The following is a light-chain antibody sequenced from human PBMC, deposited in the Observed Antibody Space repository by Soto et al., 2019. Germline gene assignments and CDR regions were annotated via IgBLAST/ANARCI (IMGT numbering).Light chain of an antibody. Sequence: DIQMTQSPSSLSASVGDRVTVTCRASQNIKNYLNWYQQQPGKAPKLLIYAASSLEGGVPSRFSGSGSGTDFTLTINSLQPEDFTTYYCQQSYSASPHTFGQGTKLEIK. CDR3: QQSYSASPHT. CDR1: QNIKNY. J-gene: IGKJ2*01. V-gene: IGKV1-39*01. CDR2: AAS.